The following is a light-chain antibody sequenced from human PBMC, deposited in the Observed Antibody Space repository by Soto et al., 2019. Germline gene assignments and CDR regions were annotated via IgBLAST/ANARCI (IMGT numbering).Light chain of an antibody. J-gene: IGLJ1*01. Sequence: QSALAQPPSASGSPGQSVAISCTGTTSDVGGYNFVSWYQQHPGKAPKLIIYEATKRPSGVPDRFSGAWSGNTASLIVSGLQYEDEADYYCSAFAGSEGYVFGSGTKLTVL. V-gene: IGLV2-8*01. CDR3: SAFAGSEGYV. CDR1: TSDVGGYNF. CDR2: EAT.